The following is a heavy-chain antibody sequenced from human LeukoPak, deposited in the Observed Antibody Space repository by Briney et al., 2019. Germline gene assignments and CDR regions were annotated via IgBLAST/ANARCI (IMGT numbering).Heavy chain of an antibody. D-gene: IGHD6-13*01. J-gene: IGHJ4*02. CDR2: ISWNSGSI. CDR3: AKGQQLAGGGFDY. CDR1: GFTFDDYA. V-gene: IGHV3-9*01. Sequence: GRSLRLPCAASGFTFDDYAMHWVRQAPGKGLEWVSGISWNSGSIGYADSVKGRFTISRDNAKNSLYLQMNSLRAEDTALYYCAKGQQLAGGGFDYWGQGTLVTVSS.